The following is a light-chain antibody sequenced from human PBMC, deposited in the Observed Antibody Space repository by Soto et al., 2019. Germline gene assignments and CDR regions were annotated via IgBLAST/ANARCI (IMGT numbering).Light chain of an antibody. CDR2: ATS. Sequence: DIVMTQSPLSLPVTPGEPASISCRSSQSLLHSNGYNYLDWYQQKPGQAPRPLIYATSSRATGIPDRFSGSGSGTDFTLTISRLEPEDFAVYYCQQCGSSFLGVSFGGGTKVDIK. CDR1: QSLLHSNGYNY. CDR3: QQCGSSFLGVS. J-gene: IGKJ4*01. V-gene: IGKV2-28*01.